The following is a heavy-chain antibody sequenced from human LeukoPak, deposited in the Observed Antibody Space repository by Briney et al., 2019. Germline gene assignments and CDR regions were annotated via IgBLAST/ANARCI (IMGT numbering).Heavy chain of an antibody. D-gene: IGHD4-17*01. CDR2: ISYDGSNK. V-gene: IGHV3-30*03. J-gene: IGHJ4*02. CDR1: GFTFSNSW. Sequence: GGSLRLSCAASGFTFSNSWMTWVRQAPGKGLEWVAVISYDGSNKYYADSVKGRFTISRDNSKNTLYLQMNSLRAEDTAVYYCARSYGDYPVLDYWGQGTLVTVSS. CDR3: ARSYGDYPVLDY.